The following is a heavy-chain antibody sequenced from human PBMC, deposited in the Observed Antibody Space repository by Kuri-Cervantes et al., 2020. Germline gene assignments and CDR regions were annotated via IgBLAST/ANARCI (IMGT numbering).Heavy chain of an antibody. V-gene: IGHV3-23*01. CDR2: VSADGGST. CDR1: GFTFRNYV. Sequence: LSLTCAASGFTFRNYVMSWVRQAPGKVPEWVSSVSADGGSTYYADSVKGRFTISRDNSENTIYLQMNSLRAGDTAVYYCAKDRSPGSYNYDALDIWGQGTMVTVSS. D-gene: IGHD3-10*01. J-gene: IGHJ3*02. CDR3: AKDRSPGSYNYDALDI.